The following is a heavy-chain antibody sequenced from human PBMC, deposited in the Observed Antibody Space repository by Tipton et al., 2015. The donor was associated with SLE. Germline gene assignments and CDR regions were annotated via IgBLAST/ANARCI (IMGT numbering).Heavy chain of an antibody. CDR1: GFTFSSYS. V-gene: IGHV3-21*01. CDR3: ASLQLASYFMDV. J-gene: IGHJ6*03. D-gene: IGHD6-13*01. Sequence: SLRLSCAASGFTFSSYSMNWVRQAPGKGLEWVSSISSSSSYIYYADSVKGRFTISRDNAKNSLYLQMNSLRAEDTAVYYCASLQLASYFMDVWGKGTTVTVSS. CDR2: ISSSSSYI.